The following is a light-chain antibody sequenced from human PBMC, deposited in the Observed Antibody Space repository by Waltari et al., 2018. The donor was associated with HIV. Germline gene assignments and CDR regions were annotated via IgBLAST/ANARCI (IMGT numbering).Light chain of an antibody. CDR2: DAS. CDR3: QQYNNWPPAYT. V-gene: IGKV3-15*01. CDR1: QSVSTN. J-gene: IGKJ2*01. Sequence: EIMMTQSPATLSVSPGDTATLSCRASQSVSTNLAWYQQKPGQAPRLLFYDASTRATCVPARFSGGGSETEFTLTITSLQSEDFAVYYCQQYNNWPPAYTFGQGTKLEIK.